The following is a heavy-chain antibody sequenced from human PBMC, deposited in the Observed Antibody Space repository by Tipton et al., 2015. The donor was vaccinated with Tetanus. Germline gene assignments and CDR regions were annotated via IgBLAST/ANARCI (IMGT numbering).Heavy chain of an antibody. CDR3: ARQLWGYWFDP. V-gene: IGHV4-59*08. J-gene: IGHJ5*02. Sequence: TLSLTCTVSGGSISSYYWSWIRQPPGKGLEWIGEIHPSGSTNYNPSLTSRVTLSQDTSKSQFSLKLSSVTAADTAVYYCARQLWGYWFDPWGQGTLVTVSS. D-gene: IGHD7-27*01. CDR2: IHPSGST. CDR1: GGSISSYY.